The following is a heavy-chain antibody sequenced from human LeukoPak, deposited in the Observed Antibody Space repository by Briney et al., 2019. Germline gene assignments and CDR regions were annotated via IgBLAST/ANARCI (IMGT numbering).Heavy chain of an antibody. CDR1: GFTFSSYW. CDR3: ARGEAAAGDASEFAY. D-gene: IGHD6-13*01. V-gene: IGHV3-7*01. J-gene: IGHJ4*02. CDR2: IKQDGSEK. Sequence: GGSLRLSYAASGFTFSSYWMSWVRQAPGKGLEWVANIKQDGSEKYYVDSVKGRFTISRDNAKNSLYLQMNSLRAEDTAVYYCARGEAAAGDASEFAYWGQGILVTVSS.